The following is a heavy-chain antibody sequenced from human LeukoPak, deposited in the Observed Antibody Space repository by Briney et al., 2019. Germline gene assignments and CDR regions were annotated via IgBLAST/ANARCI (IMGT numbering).Heavy chain of an antibody. J-gene: IGHJ6*02. CDR2: IDGRGTTT. CDR1: GFSFDSEA. Sequence: GGSLRLSCTASGFSFDSEAVSWVRQSAGTGLEWVAGIDGRGTTTYYVDSVKGRFTISRDNAKNTLFLEINNLRAEDTAIYYCAKNGRRHFTHYFGMDVWGQGTTVTVSS. CDR3: AKNGRRHFTHYFGMDV. D-gene: IGHD1-26*01. V-gene: IGHV3-23*05.